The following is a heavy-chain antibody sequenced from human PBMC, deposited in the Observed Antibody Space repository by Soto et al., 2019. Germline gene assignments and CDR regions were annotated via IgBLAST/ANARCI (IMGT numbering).Heavy chain of an antibody. J-gene: IGHJ1*01. V-gene: IGHV3-30*03. CDR2: TSYDGNNK. D-gene: IGHD5-18*01. CDR3: ASTVDTTMVTWSLGN. Sequence: QVQLVESGGGVVQPGRSLRLSCAAPRFIFISYGMHWVRQAPGKGLEWLAVTSYDGNNKYYGDYVKGRFTISRDESKNTLYLQMNSLRPEDTAVYYCASTVDTTMVTWSLGNWGQGTLVTVSS. CDR1: RFIFISYG.